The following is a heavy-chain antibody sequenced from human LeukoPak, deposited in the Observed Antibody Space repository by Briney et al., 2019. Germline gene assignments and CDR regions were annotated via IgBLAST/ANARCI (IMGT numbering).Heavy chain of an antibody. CDR2: IDSTGAYT. D-gene: IGHD6-25*01. V-gene: IGHV3-23*01. CDR3: AKGSAAGRPYYFDY. CDR1: GFTFSSYA. Sequence: GGSLRLSCAVSGFTFSSYAMSWVRQAPGKGLEWVSAIDSTGAYTWYADSVKGRFTISKDSSKTILYLQMNSLRAEDAAVYFCAKGSAAGRPYYFDYWGQGTLVTVSS. J-gene: IGHJ4*02.